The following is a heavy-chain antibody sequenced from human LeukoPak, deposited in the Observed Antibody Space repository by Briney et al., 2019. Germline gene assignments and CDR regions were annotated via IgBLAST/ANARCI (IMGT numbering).Heavy chain of an antibody. CDR1: GFTFSSYA. CDR3: ARGVYYYDSSGYL. CDR2: INHSGST. Sequence: GSLRLSCAASGFTFSSYAMSWVRQAPGKGLEWIGEINHSGSTNYNPSLKSRVTISVDTSKNQFSLKLSSVTAADTAVYYCARGVYYYDSSGYLWGQGTLVTVSS. J-gene: IGHJ5*02. V-gene: IGHV4-34*01. D-gene: IGHD3-22*01.